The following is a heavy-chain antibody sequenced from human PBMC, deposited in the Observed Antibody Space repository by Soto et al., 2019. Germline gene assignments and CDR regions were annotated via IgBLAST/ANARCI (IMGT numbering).Heavy chain of an antibody. CDR1: GGSTSSSNYY. D-gene: IGHD1-26*01. CDR3: GRLWGYTYSPDPRDY. Sequence: PSETLSLTCTVSGGSTSSSNYYWGWIRQPPGKGLEWIGSIYYSGSTYYNPSLKSRVTISVDTSKNHFSLNLSSVTAADTAVYYSGRLWGYTYSPDPRDYWSQGTLVNVSS. CDR2: IYYSGST. J-gene: IGHJ4*02. V-gene: IGHV4-39*02.